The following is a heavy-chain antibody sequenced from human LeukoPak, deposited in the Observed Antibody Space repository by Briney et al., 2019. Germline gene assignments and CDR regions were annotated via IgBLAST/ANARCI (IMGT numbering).Heavy chain of an antibody. D-gene: IGHD6-13*01. CDR3: AREVIAAAGRLFDY. CDR1: GYTFTDYY. V-gene: IGHV1-2*06. CDR2: INPNSGGT. Sequence: GASVKVSCKASGYTFTDYYMHWVRQAPGQGLEWMGRINPNSGGTNYAQKFQGRVTMTRDTSISIAYMELSSLTSDDTAVYYCAREVIAAAGRLFDYWAHGTLVTVSS. J-gene: IGHJ4*01.